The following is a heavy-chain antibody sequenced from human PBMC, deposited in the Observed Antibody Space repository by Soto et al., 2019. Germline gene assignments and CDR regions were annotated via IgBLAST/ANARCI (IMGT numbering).Heavy chain of an antibody. Sequence: GGSLRLSCAASGFSDSSNYMSWVRQAPGKGLEWVSVIYSGGRTNYADSVKGRFTISRDNSKNTLYLQMNSLRVEDTAVYYCARDSARGTTFDYWGQGTLVTVSS. V-gene: IGHV3-66*01. D-gene: IGHD2-2*01. J-gene: IGHJ4*02. CDR1: GFSDSSNY. CDR2: IYSGGRT. CDR3: ARDSARGTTFDY.